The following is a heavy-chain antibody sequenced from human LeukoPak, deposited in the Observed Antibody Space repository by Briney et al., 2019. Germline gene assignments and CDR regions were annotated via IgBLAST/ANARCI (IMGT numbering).Heavy chain of an antibody. CDR1: GASISNTDW. Sequence: SGTLSLTCAVSGASISNTDWWSWVRQPPGKGLEWIGEIYHSGTTNYNPSLKSRVTISVDKSKNQFSLNLSSVTAADTAVYYCARESRTVQMATSMHGHWFDPWGQGTLVTVSS. D-gene: IGHD5-24*01. CDR3: ARESRTVQMATSMHGHWFDP. CDR2: IYHSGTT. V-gene: IGHV4-4*02. J-gene: IGHJ5*02.